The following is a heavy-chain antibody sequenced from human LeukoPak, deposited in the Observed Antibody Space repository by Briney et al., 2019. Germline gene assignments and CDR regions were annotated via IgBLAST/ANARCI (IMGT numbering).Heavy chain of an antibody. D-gene: IGHD1-14*01. Sequence: NPGGSLRLSCAASGFTFSSYSMNWVRQAPGKGLEWVSSISSSSSYIYYADSVKGRFTISRDNAKNSLYLQMNSLRAEDTAVYYCARDPPPKIGYRRNYYFDYWGQGTLVTVSS. CDR1: GFTFSSYS. CDR3: ARDPPPKIGYRRNYYFDY. J-gene: IGHJ4*02. CDR2: ISSSSSYI. V-gene: IGHV3-21*01.